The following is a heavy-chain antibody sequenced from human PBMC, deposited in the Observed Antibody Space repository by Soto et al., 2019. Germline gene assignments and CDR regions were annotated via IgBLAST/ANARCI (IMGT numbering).Heavy chain of an antibody. Sequence: QVQLVQSGAEVKKPGSSVKVSCKASGGTFSSYTISWVRQAPGQGLEWMGRIIPILGIANYAQKFQGRVTITAVKSTSTAYMELSSLRSEDTAVYYCASGNDCSSTSCYSHYYYYMDVWGKGTTVTVSS. D-gene: IGHD2-2*01. CDR2: IIPILGIA. V-gene: IGHV1-69*02. CDR1: GGTFSSYT. CDR3: ASGNDCSSTSCYSHYYYYMDV. J-gene: IGHJ6*03.